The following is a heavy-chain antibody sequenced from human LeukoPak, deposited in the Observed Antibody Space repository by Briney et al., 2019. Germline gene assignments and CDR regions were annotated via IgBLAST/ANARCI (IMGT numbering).Heavy chain of an antibody. CDR3: AKDSSSIVGATRPSPFDY. D-gene: IGHD1-26*01. CDR2: ISGSGGST. Sequence: GGSLRLSCAASGFTFSSHAMSWVRQAPGKGLEWVSAISGSGGSTYYADSVKGRFTISRDNSKNTLYLQMNSLRAEDTAVYYCAKDSSSIVGATRPSPFDYWGQGTLVTVSS. V-gene: IGHV3-23*01. CDR1: GFTFSSHA. J-gene: IGHJ4*02.